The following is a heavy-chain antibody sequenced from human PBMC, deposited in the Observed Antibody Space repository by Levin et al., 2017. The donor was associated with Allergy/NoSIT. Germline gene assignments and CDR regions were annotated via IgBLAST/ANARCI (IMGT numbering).Heavy chain of an antibody. J-gene: IGHJ4*02. CDR1: GYTVTGHY. CDR2: INPNSGDT. CDR3: ARSAVNVVVVAAADD. Sequence: ASVKVSCKASGYTVTGHYMHWVRQAPGQGLEWMGWINPNSGDTHYAPKFQGRVTMTRDTSISTVYIELNSLSSDDTAVYYCARSAVNVVVVAAADDWGQGTLVTVSS. V-gene: IGHV1-2*02. D-gene: IGHD2-15*01.